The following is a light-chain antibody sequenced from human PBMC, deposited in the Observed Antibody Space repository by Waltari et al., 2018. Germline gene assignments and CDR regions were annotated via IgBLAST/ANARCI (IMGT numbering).Light chain of an antibody. CDR2: AAS. Sequence: DIQMTQSPSSLSASVGDRVTITCRASQSISSYLNWYQQKPGKAPKLLIYAASSLQSGVPSRFSGSGSGTEFTLTISSLQPEDFATYYCQQSYSTPPYTFARGPSWRAN. J-gene: IGKJ2*01. CDR1: QSISSY. CDR3: QQSYSTPPYT. V-gene: IGKV1-39*01.